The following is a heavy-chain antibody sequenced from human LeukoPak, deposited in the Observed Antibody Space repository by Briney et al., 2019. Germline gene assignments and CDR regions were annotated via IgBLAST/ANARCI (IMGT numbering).Heavy chain of an antibody. Sequence: GGSLRLSCAASGFTFSSYAMHWVRQAPGKGLEWGGVISYDGSNKYYADSVKGRSTFSRDNSKNTLDLQMNSLRAEDTAVYYCTRGTTLTIGASDYWGQGTLVTVSS. CDR1: GFTFSSYA. D-gene: IGHD4-17*01. J-gene: IGHJ4*02. CDR3: TRGTTLTIGASDY. CDR2: ISYDGSNK. V-gene: IGHV3-30*04.